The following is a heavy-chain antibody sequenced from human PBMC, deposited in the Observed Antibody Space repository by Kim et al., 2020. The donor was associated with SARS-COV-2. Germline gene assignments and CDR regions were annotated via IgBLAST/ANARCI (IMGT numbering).Heavy chain of an antibody. CDR3: ARSQQGRFDY. V-gene: IGHV3-48*03. CDR2: INSDKTI. Sequence: GGSLRLSCAASGFTFSSYEMNWVRQAPGKGLEWVSYINSDKTILNADSVKGRLTIYRDNAKNLLYLQMNNMRAADTAVYYCARSQQGRFDYWGQGTLVTVSS. CDR1: GFTFSSYE. J-gene: IGHJ4*02.